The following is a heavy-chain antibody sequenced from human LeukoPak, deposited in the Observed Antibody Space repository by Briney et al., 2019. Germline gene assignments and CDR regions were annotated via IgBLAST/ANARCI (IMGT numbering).Heavy chain of an antibody. CDR2: IYHSGST. D-gene: IGHD3-10*01. V-gene: IGHV4-30-2*01. J-gene: IGHJ4*02. CDR3: ARDSGYYGSGGVFDY. CDR1: GGSISSGGYS. Sequence: SQTLSLTCAVSGGSISSGGYSWSWIRQPPGKGLEWIGYIYHSGSTYYNPSLKSRVTISVDRSMNQFSLKLSSVTAADTAVYYCARDSGYYGSGGVFDYWGQGTLVTVSS.